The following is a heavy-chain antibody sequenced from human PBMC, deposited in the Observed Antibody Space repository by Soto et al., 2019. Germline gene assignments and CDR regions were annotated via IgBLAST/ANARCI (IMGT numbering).Heavy chain of an antibody. J-gene: IGHJ6*02. CDR3: ARDRHYYDSSGYFVYYGMDV. CDR1: GGTFSSYT. V-gene: IGHV1-69*04. Sequence: ASVKVSCKASGGTFSSYTISWVRQAPGQGLEWMGRIIPILGIANYAQKFQGRVTITADKSTSTAHMELSSLRSEDTAVYYCARDRHYYDSSGYFVYYGMDVWGQGTTVTVSS. D-gene: IGHD3-22*01. CDR2: IIPILGIA.